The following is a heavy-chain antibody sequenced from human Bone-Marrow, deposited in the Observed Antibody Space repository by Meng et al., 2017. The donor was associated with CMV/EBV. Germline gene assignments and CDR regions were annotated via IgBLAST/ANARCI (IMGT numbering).Heavy chain of an antibody. CDR2: IRYDGSNK. Sequence: GGSLRLSCAASGFTFSSYSMNWVRQAPGKGLEWVAFIRYDGSNKYYADSVKGRFTISRDNAKNTLYLQMNSLRAEDTAVYYCARDQLLYFDHWAQGTLVTVSS. D-gene: IGHD2-2*01. V-gene: IGHV3-33*08. CDR1: GFTFSSYS. J-gene: IGHJ4*02. CDR3: ARDQLLYFDH.